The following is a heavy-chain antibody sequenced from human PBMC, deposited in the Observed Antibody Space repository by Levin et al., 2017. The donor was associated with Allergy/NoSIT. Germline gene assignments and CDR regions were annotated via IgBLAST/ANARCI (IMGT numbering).Heavy chain of an antibody. D-gene: IGHD3-22*01. CDR1: GFSLSTNGMC. V-gene: IGHV2-70*01. Sequence: SGPTLVKPTETLTLTCTFSGFSLSTNGMCVSWIRQPPGKALEWLALIDWDDDKYYSTSLKTRLTISKDTSKNQVVLRMTNMDPVDTATYYCARMSYYENRGSYIGRGWFDPWGQGTLVTVSS. CDR2: IDWDDDK. CDR3: ARMSYYENRGSYIGRGWFDP. J-gene: IGHJ5*02.